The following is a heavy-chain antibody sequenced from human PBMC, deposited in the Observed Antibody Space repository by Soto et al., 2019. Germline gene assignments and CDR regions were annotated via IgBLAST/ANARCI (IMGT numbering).Heavy chain of an antibody. J-gene: IGHJ6*02. CDR1: GYIFTGHY. V-gene: IGHV1-2*02. Sequence: ASVKVSCKASGYIFTGHYIHWVRQAPGQGLEWMGWINPISGDTNYAQKFQGRVTMTRDTSISTAYMDLSSLISADTAVYYCARVSRSPYAMDVWGQGTTVTVSS. CDR3: ARVSRSPYAMDV. CDR2: INPISGDT. D-gene: IGHD2-2*01.